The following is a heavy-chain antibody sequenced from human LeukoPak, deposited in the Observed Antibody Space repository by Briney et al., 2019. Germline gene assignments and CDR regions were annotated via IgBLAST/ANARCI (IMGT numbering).Heavy chain of an antibody. CDR3: AKDMAVQYYFDY. CDR1: GFTFSSYA. D-gene: IGHD6-19*01. V-gene: IGHV3-23*01. J-gene: IGHJ4*02. CDR2: ISGSGGST. Sequence: GGSLRFSCAASGFTFSSYAMSWVRQAPGKGLEWVSAISGSGGSTYYADSVKGRFTISRDNSKNTLYLQMNSLRAEDTAVYYCAKDMAVQYYFDYWGQRTLVTVSS.